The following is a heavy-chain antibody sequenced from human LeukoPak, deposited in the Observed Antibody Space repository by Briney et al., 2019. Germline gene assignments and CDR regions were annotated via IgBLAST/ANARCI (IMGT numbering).Heavy chain of an antibody. CDR3: ARRYGSGSSGTFDY. J-gene: IGHJ4*02. Sequence: GSLRLSCAASGFTFSSYEMNWVRQAPGKGLEWIGENNHSGSTNYNPSLKSRVTISVDTSKNQFSLKLSSVTAADTAVYYCARRYGSGSSGTFDYWGQGTLVTVSS. CDR1: GFTFSSYE. D-gene: IGHD3-10*01. V-gene: IGHV4-34*01. CDR2: NNHSGST.